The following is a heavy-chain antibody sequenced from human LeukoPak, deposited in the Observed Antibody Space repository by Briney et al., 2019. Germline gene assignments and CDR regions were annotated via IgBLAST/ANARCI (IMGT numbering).Heavy chain of an antibody. D-gene: IGHD3-16*01. J-gene: IGHJ4*02. CDR2: LSDGGHNS. V-gene: IGHV3-23*01. CDR1: GFTFSSYA. CDR3: ALSPLGLNYGYAY. Sequence: GRSLRLSCAASGFTFSSYAMNWVRQAPGKGLEWVSSLSDGGHNSFYADSVKGRFSIYRDDSQNTLYLQMNNVRPDDTALYYCALSPLGLNYGYAYWGQGTLVTVSS.